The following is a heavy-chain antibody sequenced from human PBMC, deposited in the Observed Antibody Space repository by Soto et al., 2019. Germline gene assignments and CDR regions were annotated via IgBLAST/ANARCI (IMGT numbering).Heavy chain of an antibody. CDR2: IYYSGST. Sequence: SETLSLTCTVSGGSISSYYWSWIRQPPGKGLEWIGYIYYSGSTNYNPSLKSRVTISVDTSKNQFSLKLSSVTAADTAAYYCAIDKGGWFGERYIDFWGQGTLVTVSS. J-gene: IGHJ4*02. CDR3: AIDKGGWFGERYIDF. D-gene: IGHD3-10*01. V-gene: IGHV4-59*01. CDR1: GGSISSYY.